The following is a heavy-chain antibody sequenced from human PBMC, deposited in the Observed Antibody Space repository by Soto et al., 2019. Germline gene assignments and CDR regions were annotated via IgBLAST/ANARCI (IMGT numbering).Heavy chain of an antibody. D-gene: IGHD1-26*01. CDR1: GYSFTSLD. J-gene: IGHJ4*02. V-gene: IGHV1-8*01. CDR2: MQPSSGRT. Sequence: QVQLVQSGAEVREPGASVKVSCKASGYSFTSLDINWVRQTTGQGLAWMGWMQPSSGRTGYAQKFQGRVTMTRDTSIHTAYMALSSLTSDDTAFYYCARGVTAGVDYWGQGTLVTVSS. CDR3: ARGVTAGVDY.